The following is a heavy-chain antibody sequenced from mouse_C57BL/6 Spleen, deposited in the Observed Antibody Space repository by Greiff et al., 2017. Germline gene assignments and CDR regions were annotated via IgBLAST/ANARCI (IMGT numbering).Heavy chain of an antibody. D-gene: IGHD2-12*01. V-gene: IGHV1-76*01. Sequence: VQLQQSGAELVRPGASVKLSCKASGYTFTDYYINWVKQRPGQGLEWIARIYPGSGNTYYNEKFKGKATLTAEKSSNTAYMQLSSLTSEDSAVYFCARGGTYDFAYWGQGTLVTVSA. J-gene: IGHJ3*01. CDR1: GYTFTDYY. CDR3: ARGGTYDFAY. CDR2: IYPGSGNT.